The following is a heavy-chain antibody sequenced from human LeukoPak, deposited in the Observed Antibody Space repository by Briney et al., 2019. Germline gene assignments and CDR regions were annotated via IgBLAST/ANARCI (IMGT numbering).Heavy chain of an antibody. D-gene: IGHD6-19*01. CDR1: EFTLSSYW. CDR3: ASGLGWLVDN. V-gene: IGHV3-7*01. CDR2: IKQDGSKK. Sequence: GGSLRLSCAASEFTLSSYWMSWVRQAPGQGLEWVANIKQDGSKKYYVDSVKGRFTISRDNAKNSLYLQMNSLRAEDTAVYYCASGLGWLVDNWGQGTLVTVSS. J-gene: IGHJ4*02.